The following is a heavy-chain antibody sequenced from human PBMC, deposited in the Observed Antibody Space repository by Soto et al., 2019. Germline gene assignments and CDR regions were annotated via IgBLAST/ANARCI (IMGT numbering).Heavy chain of an antibody. CDR1: GYTFTSYG. V-gene: IGHV1-18*01. J-gene: IGHJ4*02. CDR3: ARDAAIGMNDY. Sequence: QVQLVQSGAEVKKPGASVKVSCKASGYTFTSYGISWVRQAPGQGLEWMGWISAYNGNKKYAQKLQGRVTMTTDTSTSTAYRELRSLSSDDTAVYYCARDAAIGMNDYWGQGTLVTVPS. D-gene: IGHD1-20*01. CDR2: ISAYNGNK.